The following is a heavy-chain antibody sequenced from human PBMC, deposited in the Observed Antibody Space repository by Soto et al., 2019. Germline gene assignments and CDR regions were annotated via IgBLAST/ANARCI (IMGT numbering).Heavy chain of an antibody. Sequence: QVQLVQSGAEVKKPGSSVKVSCKDSGGTFSTYSMFWVRQAPGQGLEWMGRIIPMLGVRNYAQRFQDRVTITAEKSTATVHMELRSLRSEDTALYYCTIGSWSGEVFDIWGQGTMVTVSS. V-gene: IGHV1-69*02. J-gene: IGHJ3*02. D-gene: IGHD2-21*01. CDR1: GGTFSTYS. CDR3: TIGSWSGEVFDI. CDR2: IIPMLGVR.